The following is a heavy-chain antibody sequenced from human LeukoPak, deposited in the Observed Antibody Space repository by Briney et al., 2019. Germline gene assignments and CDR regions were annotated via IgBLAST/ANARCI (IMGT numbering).Heavy chain of an antibody. CDR2: IYYSGST. CDR1: GGSISTYY. D-gene: IGHD6-19*01. CDR3: ARLGVAGLYYYYGMDV. Sequence: TSETLSLTCTVSGGSISTYYWSWIRQPPGKGLEWIGYIYYSGSTNYNPSLKSRVTISVDTSKNQFSLKLSSVTAADTAVYYCARLGVAGLYYYYGMDVWGQGTTVTVSS. J-gene: IGHJ6*02. V-gene: IGHV4-59*08.